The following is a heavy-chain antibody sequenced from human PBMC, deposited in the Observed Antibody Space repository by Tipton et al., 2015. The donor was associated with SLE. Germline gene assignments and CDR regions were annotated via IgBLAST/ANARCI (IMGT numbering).Heavy chain of an antibody. CDR2: IYYSGST. D-gene: IGHD3-3*01. Sequence: TLSLTCTVSGGSISSYYWSWIRQPPGKGLEWIGYIYYSGSTNYNPSLKSRVTISADTSKNQFSLKLSSVTAADTAVYYCASVYYDFWSGYRAEYFQHWGQGTLVTVSS. CDR1: GGSISSYY. V-gene: IGHV4-59*01. CDR3: ASVYYDFWSGYRAEYFQH. J-gene: IGHJ1*01.